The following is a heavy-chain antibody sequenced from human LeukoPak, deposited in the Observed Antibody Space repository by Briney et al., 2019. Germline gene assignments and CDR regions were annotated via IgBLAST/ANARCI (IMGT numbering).Heavy chain of an antibody. CDR2: IIPILGIA. CDR1: GGTFSSYA. J-gene: IGHJ4*02. Sequence: GASVKVSCKASGGTFSSYAISWVRQAPGQGLEWMGRIIPILGIANYAQEFQGRVTITADKSTSTAYMELSSLRSEDTAVYYCARDLPKANWGSWTGDYWGQGTLVTVSS. D-gene: IGHD7-27*01. V-gene: IGHV1-69*04. CDR3: ARDLPKANWGSWTGDY.